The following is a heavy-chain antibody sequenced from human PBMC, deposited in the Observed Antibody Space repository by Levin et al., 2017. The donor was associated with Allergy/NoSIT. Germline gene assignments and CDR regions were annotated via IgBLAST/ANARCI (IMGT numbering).Heavy chain of an antibody. CDR3: TRQAYSSGWYV. J-gene: IGHJ6*02. CDR2: IRSKANSYAT. V-gene: IGHV3-73*01. D-gene: IGHD6-19*01. CDR1: GFTFSGSA. Sequence: GESLKISCAASGFTFSGSAMHWVRQASGKGLEWVGRIRSKANSYATAYAASVKGRFTISRDDSKNTAYLQMNSLKTEDTAVYYCTRQAYSSGWYVWGQGTTVTVSS.